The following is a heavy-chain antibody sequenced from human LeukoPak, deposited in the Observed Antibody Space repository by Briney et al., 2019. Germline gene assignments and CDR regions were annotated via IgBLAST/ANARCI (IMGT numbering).Heavy chain of an antibody. CDR1: GFTFDDYA. CDR2: ISGDGGST. CDR3: AKVQGGANYYDSSGYPYYFDY. D-gene: IGHD3-22*01. V-gene: IGHV3-43*02. J-gene: IGHJ4*02. Sequence: GGSLRLSCAASGFTFDDYAMHWVRQAPGKGLEWVSLISGDGGSTYYADSVKGRFTISRDNSKNSLYLQINSLRTEDTALYYCAKVQGGANYYDSSGYPYYFDYWGQGTLVTVSS.